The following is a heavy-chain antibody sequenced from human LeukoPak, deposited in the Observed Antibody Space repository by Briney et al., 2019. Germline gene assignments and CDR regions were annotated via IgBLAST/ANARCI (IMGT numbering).Heavy chain of an antibody. D-gene: IGHD1-7*01. V-gene: IGHV3-48*04. CDR2: ISSLSGTI. CDR3: ARDEGSSENWNYAQY. CDR1: GFTFSSYS. Sequence: GGSLRLSCAASGFTFSSYSMNWVRQAPGEGLEWVSYISSLSGTIYYADSVKGRFTISRDNAKNSVDLQMNSLRAEDTAVYYCARDEGSSENWNYAQYWGQGTLVTVSS. J-gene: IGHJ4*02.